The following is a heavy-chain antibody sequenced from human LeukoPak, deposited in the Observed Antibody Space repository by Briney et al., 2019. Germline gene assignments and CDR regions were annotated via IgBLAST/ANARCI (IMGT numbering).Heavy chain of an antibody. CDR3: ASDVGRVGAFDI. CDR1: GFTVSSNY. V-gene: IGHV3-66*02. Sequence: AGSLRLSCAASGFTVSSNYTSWVRQAPGKGLEWVSVIYSGGSTYYADSVKGRFTISRDNSKNTLYLQMNSLRAEDTAVYYCASDVGRVGAFDIWGQGTMVTVSS. D-gene: IGHD3-10*01. J-gene: IGHJ3*02. CDR2: IYSGGST.